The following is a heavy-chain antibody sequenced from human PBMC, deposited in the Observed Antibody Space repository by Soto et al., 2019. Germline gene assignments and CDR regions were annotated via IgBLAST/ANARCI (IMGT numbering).Heavy chain of an antibody. CDR2: ISGSGGST. V-gene: IGHV3-23*01. D-gene: IGHD6-19*01. CDR1: GFTFSSYA. Sequence: EVQLLEAGGGLVQPGGSLRLSCAASGFTFSSYAMSWVRQAPGKGLEWVSAISGSGGSTYYADSVKGRFTISRDNSKNTLYLQMNSLSAEDTAVYYCAKAKMVTAVAGTLDYWGQGTLVTVSS. J-gene: IGHJ4*02. CDR3: AKAKMVTAVAGTLDY.